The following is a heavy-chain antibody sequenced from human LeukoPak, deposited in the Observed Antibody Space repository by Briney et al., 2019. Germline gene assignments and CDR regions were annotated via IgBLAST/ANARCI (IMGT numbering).Heavy chain of an antibody. Sequence: GGSLRLSCAASGFTFSSYAMSWVRQAPGKGLEWASAISGSGGSTYYADSVKGRFTISRDNSRNTVYLQMDSLRAEDTAVYYCARAAGVRNWFDPWGQGTLVTVSS. CDR2: ISGSGGST. V-gene: IGHV3-23*01. CDR3: ARAAGVRNWFDP. J-gene: IGHJ5*02. CDR1: GFTFSSYA.